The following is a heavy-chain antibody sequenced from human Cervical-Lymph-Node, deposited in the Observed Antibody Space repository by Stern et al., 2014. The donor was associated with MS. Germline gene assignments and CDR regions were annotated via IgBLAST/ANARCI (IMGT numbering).Heavy chain of an antibody. CDR1: GFTFSSYG. D-gene: IGHD1-1*01. Sequence: VQLLESGGGVVQPGRSLRLSCAASGFTFSSYGMHWVRQAPGKGLEWVAVISYDGSNKYYADSVKGRFTISRDNSKNTLYLQMNSLRAEDTAVYYCASIAWSYYDYWGQGTLVTVSS. V-gene: IGHV3-30*03. J-gene: IGHJ4*02. CDR3: ASIAWSYYDY. CDR2: ISYDGSNK.